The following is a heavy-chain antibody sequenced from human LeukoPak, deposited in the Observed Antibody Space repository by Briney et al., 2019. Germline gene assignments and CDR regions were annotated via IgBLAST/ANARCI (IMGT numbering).Heavy chain of an antibody. V-gene: IGHV3-23*01. J-gene: IGHJ2*01. CDR3: AKRASDYYFDL. CDR2: ISGSGGDT. Sequence: GGSLRLSCATSGFTFSNYAMTWVRQAPGKGLECVSSISGSGGDTYYADSVKGRFTISRDNSKNTLYLQMNSLRAEDTAVYYCAKRASDYYFDLWGRGTLLTVSS. CDR1: GFTFSNYA. D-gene: IGHD4-11*01.